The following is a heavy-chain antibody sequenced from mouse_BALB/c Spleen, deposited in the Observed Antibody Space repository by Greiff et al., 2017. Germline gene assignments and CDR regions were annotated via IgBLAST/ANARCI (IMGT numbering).Heavy chain of an antibody. CDR3: AREGTLRAMDY. Sequence: EVKLVESGGGLVKPGGSLKLSCAASGFTFSSYAMSWVRQTPEKRLEWVATISSGGSYTYYPDSVKGRFTISRDNAKNTLYLQMSSLRSEDTAMYYCAREGTLRAMDYWGQGTSVTVSS. CDR1: GFTFSSYA. CDR2: ISSGGSYT. J-gene: IGHJ4*01. D-gene: IGHD3-3*01. V-gene: IGHV5-9-3*01.